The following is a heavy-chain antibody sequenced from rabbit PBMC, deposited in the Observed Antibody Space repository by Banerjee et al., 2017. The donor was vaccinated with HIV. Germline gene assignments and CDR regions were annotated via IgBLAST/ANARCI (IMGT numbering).Heavy chain of an antibody. CDR2: IDVGNSGNT. D-gene: IGHD8-1*01. CDR3: ARVLVGNSYYNYGMDL. CDR1: GFSFSYIYY. Sequence: QSLEESGGGLVKPEGSLTLTCTASGFSFSYIYYMCWVRQAPGKGLEWIACIDVGNSGNTYYATWAKGRFTISKTSSTTVTLQMTSLTAADTATYFCARVLVGNSYYNYGMDLWGPGTLVTVS. V-gene: IGHV1S40*01. J-gene: IGHJ6*01.